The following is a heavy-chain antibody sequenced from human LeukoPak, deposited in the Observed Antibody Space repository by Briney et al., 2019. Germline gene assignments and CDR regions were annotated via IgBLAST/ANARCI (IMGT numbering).Heavy chain of an antibody. CDR2: INHSGST. V-gene: IGHV4-34*01. CDR1: GGSFSDYY. CDR3: ARVQITMVQQAKFDY. J-gene: IGHJ4*02. Sequence: SETLSLTCAVYGGSFSDYYWSWIRQPPGKGLEWIGEINHSGSTSYNPSLKSRVTISVDTSKNQFSLKLSSVTAADTAVYYCARVQITMVQQAKFDYWGQGTLVTVSS. D-gene: IGHD3-10*01.